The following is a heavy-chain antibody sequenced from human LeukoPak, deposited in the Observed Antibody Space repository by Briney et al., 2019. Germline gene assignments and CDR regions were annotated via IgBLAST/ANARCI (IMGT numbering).Heavy chain of an antibody. Sequence: SETLSLTCTVSGGSISSGGYNWSWIRQPPGKGLEWIGYIYYSGSTYYNPSLKSRVTISVDTSKNQFSLKLSSVTAADTAVYYCAGLREGAFDIWGQGTMVTVSS. D-gene: IGHD3-16*01. CDR2: IYYSGST. CDR3: AGLREGAFDI. V-gene: IGHV4-61*08. J-gene: IGHJ3*02. CDR1: GGSISSGGYN.